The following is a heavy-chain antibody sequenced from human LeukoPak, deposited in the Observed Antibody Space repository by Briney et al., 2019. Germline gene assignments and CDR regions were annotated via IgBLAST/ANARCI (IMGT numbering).Heavy chain of an antibody. CDR3: ATLTPLIKGVDV. Sequence: PGGSLRLSCAASGFDFNTYAMTWVRQAAGKGLEWVSSISGSGGATYHADSVKGRLTISRHNSKNTLFLQMNSLRAEDTAVYYCATLTPLIKGVDVWGRGTTVTVSS. CDR2: ISGSGGAT. J-gene: IGHJ6*02. CDR1: GFDFNTYA. V-gene: IGHV3-23*01.